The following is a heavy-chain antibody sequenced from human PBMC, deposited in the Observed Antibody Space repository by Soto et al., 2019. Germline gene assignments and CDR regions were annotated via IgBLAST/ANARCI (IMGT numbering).Heavy chain of an antibody. CDR3: VRLGDNCGWYDC. D-gene: IGHD1-20*01. V-gene: IGHV3-7*01. CDR1: GFSFSSHW. CDR2: IKQDGSEK. Sequence: PGGSLRLSCAASGFSFSSHWMSWARQAPGKGLEWVANIKQDGSEKHYVDSVKGRFTISRDNANNALYLQMKSLRAEDTAVYYCVRLGDNCGWYDCWGQGTLVTVSS. J-gene: IGHJ5*01.